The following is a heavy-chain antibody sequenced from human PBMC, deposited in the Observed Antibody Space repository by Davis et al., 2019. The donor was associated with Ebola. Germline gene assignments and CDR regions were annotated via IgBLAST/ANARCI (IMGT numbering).Heavy chain of an antibody. J-gene: IGHJ6*04. CDR2: INPSGGST. Sequence: AASVKVSCKASGYSFTDFYVHWVRQAPGQGLEWMGIINPSGGSTSYAKKFQGRVTMTRDTSTSTVYMELSSLRSEDTAVYYCARERLIVVVVAATGDYYYGMDVWGKGTTVTVSS. D-gene: IGHD2-15*01. CDR1: GYSFTDFY. CDR3: ARERLIVVVVAATGDYYYGMDV. V-gene: IGHV1-46*01.